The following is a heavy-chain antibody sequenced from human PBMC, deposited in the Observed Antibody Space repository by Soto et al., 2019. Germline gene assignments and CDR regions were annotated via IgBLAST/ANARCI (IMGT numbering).Heavy chain of an antibody. J-gene: IGHJ4*02. V-gene: IGHV3-23*01. D-gene: IGHD6-13*01. CDR2: ISGSGGST. CDR3: AKARRRMVAAADY. CDR1: GFTFSSYA. Sequence: EVQLLESGGGLVQPGGSLRLSCAASGFTFSSYAMSWVRQAPGKGLEWVSAISGSGGSTYYADSVKGRFTISRDNSKNTLYLQLNSLRAEDTAVYYCAKARRRMVAAADYWGQGTLVTVSS.